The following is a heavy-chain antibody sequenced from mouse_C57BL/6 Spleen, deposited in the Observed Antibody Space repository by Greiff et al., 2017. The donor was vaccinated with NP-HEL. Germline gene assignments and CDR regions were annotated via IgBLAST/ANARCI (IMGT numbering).Heavy chain of an antibody. CDR3: ARFHGYYVYFDY. D-gene: IGHD2-3*01. V-gene: IGHV1-26*01. CDR2: INPDNGGT. Sequence: VQLQQSGPELVKPGASVKISCKASGYTFTDYYMNWVKQSHGKSLEWIGDINPDNGGTSYNQKFKGKATLTVDKSSSTAYMELRSLTSEDSAVYYCARFHGYYVYFDYWGQGTTLTVSS. CDR1: GYTFTDYY. J-gene: IGHJ2*01.